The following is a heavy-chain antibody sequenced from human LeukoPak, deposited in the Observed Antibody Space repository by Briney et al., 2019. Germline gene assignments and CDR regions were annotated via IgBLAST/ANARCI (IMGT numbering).Heavy chain of an antibody. CDR1: GFTFSSYG. D-gene: IGHD3-22*01. J-gene: IGHJ4*02. V-gene: IGHV3-23*01. Sequence: GGSLRLSCAASGFTFSSYGMHWVRQAPGKGLEWVSAISGSGGSTYYADSVKGRFTISRDNSKNTLYLQMNSLRAEDTAVYYCAKASAMIVVVSKHFDYWGQGTLVTVSS. CDR2: ISGSGGST. CDR3: AKASAMIVVVSKHFDY.